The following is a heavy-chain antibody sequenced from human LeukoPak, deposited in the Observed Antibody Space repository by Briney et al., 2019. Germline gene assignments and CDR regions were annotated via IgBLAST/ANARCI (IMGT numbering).Heavy chain of an antibody. D-gene: IGHD6-19*01. CDR3: ARGGIAVADFDY. J-gene: IGHJ4*02. CDR1: GGSFSGYY. V-gene: IGHV4-34*01. CDR2: INHSGST. Sequence: PSETLSLTCAVYGGSFSGYYWSWIGQPPGKGLEWIGEINHSGSTNYNPSLKSRVTRSVDTSKNQFPLKLSSVTAADTAVYYCARGGIAVADFDYWGQGTLVTVSS.